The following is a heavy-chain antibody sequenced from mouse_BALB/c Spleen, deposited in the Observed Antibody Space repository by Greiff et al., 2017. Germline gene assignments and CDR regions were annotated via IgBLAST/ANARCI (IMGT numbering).Heavy chain of an antibody. J-gene: IGHJ3*01. D-gene: IGHD2-10*01. Sequence: QVQLQQSGPGLVAPSQSLSITCTVSGFSLTSYGVHWVRQPPGKGLEWLGVIWAGGSTNYNSALMSRLSISKDNSKSQVFLKMNSLQTDDTAMYYCARKTYYGNPFAYWGQGTLVTVSA. V-gene: IGHV2-9*02. CDR1: GFSLTSYG. CDR3: ARKTYYGNPFAY. CDR2: IWAGGST.